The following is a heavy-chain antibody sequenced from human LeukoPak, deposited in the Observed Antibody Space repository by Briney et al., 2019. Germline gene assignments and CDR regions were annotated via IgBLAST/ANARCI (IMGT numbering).Heavy chain of an antibody. CDR1: GFNFNNYG. CDR3: ARPSGSVTIFGVVDYFDY. CDR2: IAYDGSNE. J-gene: IGHJ4*02. D-gene: IGHD3-3*01. V-gene: IGHV3-30*04. Sequence: PGGSLRLSCVVSGFNFNNYGMNWVRQAPGKGLDWVASIAYDGSNENYAESVKGRFTISRDNSKNTLYLQLSSLTAEDTAVYYCARPSGSVTIFGVVDYFDYWGQGSLVIVSS.